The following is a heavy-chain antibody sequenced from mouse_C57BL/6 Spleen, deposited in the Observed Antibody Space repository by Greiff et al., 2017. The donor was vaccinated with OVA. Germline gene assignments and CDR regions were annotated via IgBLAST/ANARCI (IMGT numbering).Heavy chain of an antibody. CDR2: IYPGDGDT. J-gene: IGHJ3*01. CDR1: GYAFSSYW. V-gene: IGHV1-80*01. Sequence: QVQLQQSGAELVKPGASVKISCKASGYAFSSYWMNWVKQRPGKGLEWIGQIYPGDGDTNYNGKFKGKATLTADKSSSTAYMQLSSLTSEDSAVYCCARVDYYSSSGFAYWGQGTLVTVSA. D-gene: IGHD2-12*01. CDR3: ARVDYYSSSGFAY.